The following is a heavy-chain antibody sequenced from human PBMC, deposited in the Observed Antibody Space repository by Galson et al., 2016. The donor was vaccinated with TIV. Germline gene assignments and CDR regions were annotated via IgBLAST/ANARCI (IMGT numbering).Heavy chain of an antibody. CDR1: AGSVSSGTYH. CDR2: LSTSGNT. V-gene: IGHV4-61*02. D-gene: IGHD6-19*01. Sequence: TLSLTCPVAAGSVSSGTYHWSWLRQPAGKGLEWVGRLSTSGNTNYSPSLKSRVTILVDTSKNQFSPKLSSVTAADTAVYYCARARSGWFDSWGQGTLVTVSS. J-gene: IGHJ5*01. CDR3: ARARSGWFDS.